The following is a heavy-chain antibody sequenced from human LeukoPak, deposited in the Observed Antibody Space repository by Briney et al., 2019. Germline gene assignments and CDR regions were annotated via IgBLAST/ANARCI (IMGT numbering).Heavy chain of an antibody. CDR2: IKQDGSEK. CDR3: ARDVSGVGTSYYYYYYMDV. Sequence: GGSLRLSCAASGFTFSDYYMSWIRQAPGKGLEWVANIKQDGSEKYYVDSVKGRFTISRDNAKNSLYLQMNSLRAEDTAVYYCARDVSGVGTSYYYYYYMDVWGKGTTVTVSS. CDR1: GFTFSDYY. V-gene: IGHV3-7*01. D-gene: IGHD2-2*01. J-gene: IGHJ6*03.